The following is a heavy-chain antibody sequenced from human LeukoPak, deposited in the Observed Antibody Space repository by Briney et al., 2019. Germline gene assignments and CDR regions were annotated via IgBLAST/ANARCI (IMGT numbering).Heavy chain of an antibody. CDR3: ASTYTGLLWFGESNDAFDI. V-gene: IGHV4-39*01. J-gene: IGHJ3*02. CDR1: GGSTSSSSYY. D-gene: IGHD3-10*01. CDR2: IYYSGST. Sequence: SETLSLTCTVSGGSTSSSSYYWGWIRQPPGKGLEWIGSIYYSGSTYYNPSLKSRVTISVDTSKNQFSLKLSSVTAADTAVYYCASTYTGLLWFGESNDAFDIWGQGTMVTVSS.